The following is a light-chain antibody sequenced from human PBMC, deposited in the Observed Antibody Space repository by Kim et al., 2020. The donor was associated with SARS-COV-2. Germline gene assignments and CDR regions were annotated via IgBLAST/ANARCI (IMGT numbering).Light chain of an antibody. V-gene: IGLV2-8*01. CDR3: CAYAGSDTLI. CDR2: EVT. J-gene: IGLJ2*01. CDR1: SSDVGAYDY. Sequence: QSALTQPPSASGSPGQSVTISCTGTSSDVGAYDYVSWYQQYPGKAPILIIYEVTRRPSGVPDRFSGSKSGNTASLTVSGLRTEDEADYYCCAYAGSDTLIFGGGTQLTVL.